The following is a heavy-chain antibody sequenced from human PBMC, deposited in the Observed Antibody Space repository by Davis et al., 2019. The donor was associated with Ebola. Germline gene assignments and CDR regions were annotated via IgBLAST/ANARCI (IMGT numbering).Heavy chain of an antibody. Sequence: SVKVSCKASGGTFSSYAITWVRQAPGQGLEWMGGIIPIFGTANYAQKFQGRVTITADESTSTAYMELSSLRSDDTAVYYCAREGVCSGGSCYSEYYYYYYGMDVWGKGTTVTVSS. CDR2: IIPIFGTA. CDR1: GGTFSSYA. D-gene: IGHD2-15*01. V-gene: IGHV1-69*13. CDR3: AREGVCSGGSCYSEYYYYYYGMDV. J-gene: IGHJ6*04.